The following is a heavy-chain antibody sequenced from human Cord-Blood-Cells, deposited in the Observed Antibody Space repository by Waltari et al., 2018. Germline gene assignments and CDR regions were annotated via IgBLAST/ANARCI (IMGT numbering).Heavy chain of an antibody. Sequence: QVQLVQSGAEVKKPGSSVKVSCKASGGTFSSYAISWVRQAPGQGLEWMGELIPIFGTANYAQKFQGRVTITADESTSTAYMELSSLRSEDTAVYYCARGRGYCSSTSCHWDAFDIWGQGTMVTVSS. CDR2: LIPIFGTA. V-gene: IGHV1-69*01. J-gene: IGHJ3*02. D-gene: IGHD2-2*01. CDR3: ARGRGYCSSTSCHWDAFDI. CDR1: GGTFSSYA.